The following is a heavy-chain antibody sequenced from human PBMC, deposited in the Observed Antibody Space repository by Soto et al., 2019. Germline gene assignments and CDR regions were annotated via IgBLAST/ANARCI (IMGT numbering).Heavy chain of an antibody. CDR1: GFTFSSYG. J-gene: IGHJ3*02. V-gene: IGHV3-30*18. CDR3: AKESLWFGEGDAFDI. Sequence: QVQLVESGGGVVQPGRSRRPSCAASGFTFSSYGRHWVRQAPGKGLGWVAVISYDGSNKYYADSVKGRFTISRDNSKNTLYLQMNSLRAEDTAVYYCAKESLWFGEGDAFDIWGQGTMVTVSS. CDR2: ISYDGSNK. D-gene: IGHD3-10*01.